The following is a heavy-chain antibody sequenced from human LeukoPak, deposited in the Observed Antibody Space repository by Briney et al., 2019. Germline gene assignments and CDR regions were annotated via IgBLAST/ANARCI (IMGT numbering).Heavy chain of an antibody. CDR1: GGSISSSY. CDR2: IYYSGST. CDR3: ARRLNYYDSSGYYRYDAFDI. D-gene: IGHD3-22*01. Sequence: PSETLSLPCTVSGGSISSSYWSWIRQPPGKGLGWIGYIYYSGSTNYNPSLKSRVTISVDTSKNQFSLKLSSVTAADTAVYYCARRLNYYDSSGYYRYDAFDIWGQGTMVTVSS. J-gene: IGHJ3*02. V-gene: IGHV4-59*08.